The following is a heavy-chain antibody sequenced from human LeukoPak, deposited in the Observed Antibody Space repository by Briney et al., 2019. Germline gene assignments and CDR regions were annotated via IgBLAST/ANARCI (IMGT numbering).Heavy chain of an antibody. Sequence: EGSLRLSCAASGFTFSSYAMSWVSQAPGKRLEWVSAISGSGGSTYYADSVKGRFTISRDNSKNTLYLQMNSLRAEDTAVYYCAKDREWQQLSDFDYWGQGTLVTVSS. D-gene: IGHD6-13*01. V-gene: IGHV3-23*01. CDR3: AKDREWQQLSDFDY. CDR2: ISGSGGST. CDR1: GFTFSSYA. J-gene: IGHJ4*02.